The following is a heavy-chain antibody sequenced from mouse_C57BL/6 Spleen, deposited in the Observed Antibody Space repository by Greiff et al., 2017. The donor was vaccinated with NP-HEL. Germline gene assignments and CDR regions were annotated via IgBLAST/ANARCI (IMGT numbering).Heavy chain of an antibody. V-gene: IGHV1-74*01. D-gene: IGHD1-1*01. J-gene: IGHJ4*01. CDR2: IHPSDSDT. CDR3: AIIMITTVVARAMDY. CDR1: GYTFTSYW. Sequence: QVQLQQPGAELVKPGASVKVSCKASGYTFTSYWMHWVKQRPGQGLEWIGRIHPSDSDTNYNQQFKGKATLTVDKSSSTAYMQLSSLTSEDSAVYYCAIIMITTVVARAMDYWGQGTSVTVSS.